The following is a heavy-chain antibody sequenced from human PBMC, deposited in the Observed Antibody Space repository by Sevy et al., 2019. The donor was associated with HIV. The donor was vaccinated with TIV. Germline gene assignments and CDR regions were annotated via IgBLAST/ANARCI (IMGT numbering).Heavy chain of an antibody. CDR1: GGSISSYY. V-gene: IGHV4-4*07. D-gene: IGHD2-15*01. Sequence: SETLSLTCTVSGGSISSYYWSWIRQPAGKGLEWIGHIYSSGSTNYNPSLKSRVTMSVDTSNNQFSLKLGSVTAADTAVYYCARDHPYIGAFNIWGQGTMVTVSS. CDR2: IYSSGST. CDR3: ARDHPYIGAFNI. J-gene: IGHJ3*02.